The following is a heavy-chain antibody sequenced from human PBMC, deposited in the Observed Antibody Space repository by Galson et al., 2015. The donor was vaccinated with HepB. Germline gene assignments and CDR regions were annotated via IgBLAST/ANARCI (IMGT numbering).Heavy chain of an antibody. Sequence: SLRLSCAASGFTFSSSWMHWVRQAPGKGLVWVSNIKSDGSVTNYADSVKGRFTISGDNAKNTVYLQMNSLRAEDTAVYYCARMFPLSWGGYYFDYWGQGTLVTVSS. CDR2: IKSDGSVT. CDR3: ARMFPLSWGGYYFDY. V-gene: IGHV3-74*01. CDR1: GFTFSSSW. J-gene: IGHJ4*02. D-gene: IGHD7-27*01.